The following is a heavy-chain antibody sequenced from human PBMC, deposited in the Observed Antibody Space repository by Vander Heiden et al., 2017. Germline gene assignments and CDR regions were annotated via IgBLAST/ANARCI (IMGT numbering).Heavy chain of an antibody. Sequence: EVQLVESGGGLVQPGRSLRLSCSASGFTFDAYAMHWVRQAPGKGLEWVSGISCNSGSIGYADSVKGRFTISRDNAKNYLYLQMNRLRAEDTALYYCAKESGPVTTYYYGMNVWGQGTTVTVSS. CDR1: GFTFDAYA. D-gene: IGHD1-1*01. J-gene: IGHJ6*02. CDR2: ISCNSGSI. V-gene: IGHV3-9*01. CDR3: AKESGPVTTYYYGMNV.